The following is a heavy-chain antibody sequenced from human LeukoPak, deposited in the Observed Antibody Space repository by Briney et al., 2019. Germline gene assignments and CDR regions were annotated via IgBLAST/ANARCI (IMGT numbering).Heavy chain of an antibody. D-gene: IGHD2-15*01. CDR3: ARGYSAWWPPNAFDI. Sequence: PGGSLRLSCAASGFTFSSYAMSWVRQAPGRGLEWVSAISGSGGNTYYADSVKGRFTISRDNSKNTLYLQMNSLRAEDTAVYYCARGYSAWWPPNAFDIWGQGTMVTVSS. V-gene: IGHV3-23*01. CDR1: GFTFSSYA. J-gene: IGHJ3*02. CDR2: ISGSGGNT.